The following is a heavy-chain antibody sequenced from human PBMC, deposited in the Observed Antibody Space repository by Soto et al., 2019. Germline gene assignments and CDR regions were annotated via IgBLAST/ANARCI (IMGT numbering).Heavy chain of an antibody. CDR2: INAGNGNT. Sequence: ASVKVSCKASGYTFTSYAMHWVRQAPGQRLEWMGWINAGNGNTKYSQKFQGRVTITRDTPASTAYMELSSLRSEDTAVYYCARDWRIAAHNWFDPWGQGTLVTVS. J-gene: IGHJ5*02. V-gene: IGHV1-3*01. D-gene: IGHD6-13*01. CDR1: GYTFTSYA. CDR3: ARDWRIAAHNWFDP.